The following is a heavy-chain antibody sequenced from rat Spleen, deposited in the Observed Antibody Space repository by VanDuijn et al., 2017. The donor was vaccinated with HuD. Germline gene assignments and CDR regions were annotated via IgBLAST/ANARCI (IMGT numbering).Heavy chain of an antibody. Sequence: EVQLQESGPGLVKPSQSLSLTCSVTGYSITNNYWGWIRKFPGNKLEWMGYINSAGSTNYNPSLKSRISITRDTSKNQFFLQLNSVTTEDTATYYCARASWDDFDYWGQGVMVTVSS. J-gene: IGHJ2*01. D-gene: IGHD1-12*01. CDR1: GYSITNNY. V-gene: IGHV3-3*01. CDR2: INSAGST. CDR3: ARASWDDFDY.